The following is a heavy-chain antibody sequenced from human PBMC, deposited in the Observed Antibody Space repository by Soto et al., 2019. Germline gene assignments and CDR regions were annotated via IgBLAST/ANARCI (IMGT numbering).Heavy chain of an antibody. D-gene: IGHD3-3*01. CDR2: ISSSSSYI. V-gene: IGHV3-21*01. J-gene: IGHJ6*02. CDR3: AREGSGYYDFWSGYYSVPLGMDV. CDR1: GFTFSSYS. Sequence: PGGSLRLSCAASGFTFSSYSMNWVRQAPGKGLEWVSSISSSSSYIYYADSVKGRFTISRDNAKNSLYLQMNSLRAEDTAVYYCAREGSGYYDFWSGYYSVPLGMDVWGQGTTVTVSS.